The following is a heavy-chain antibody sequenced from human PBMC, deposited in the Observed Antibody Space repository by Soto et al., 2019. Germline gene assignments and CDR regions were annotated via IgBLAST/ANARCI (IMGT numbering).Heavy chain of an antibody. CDR3: AKGVNYDFWSGYYTAYYYGMDV. J-gene: IGHJ6*02. V-gene: IGHV3-23*01. CDR2: ISGSGGST. CDR1: GFTFSSYA. Sequence: EVQLLESGGGLVQPGGSLRLSCAASGFTFSSYAMSWVRQAPGKGLEWVSAISGSGGSTYYADSVKGRFTISRDNSKNTLYLQMNSLRAEDTAVYYCAKGVNYDFWSGYYTAYYYGMDVWGQGTTVTVSS. D-gene: IGHD3-3*01.